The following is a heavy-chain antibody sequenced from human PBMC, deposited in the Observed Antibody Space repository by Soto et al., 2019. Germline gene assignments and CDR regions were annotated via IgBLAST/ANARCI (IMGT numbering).Heavy chain of an antibody. V-gene: IGHV3-30-3*01. Sequence: GGSLRLSCAASGFTFSSYAMHWVRQAPGKGLEWVAVISYDGSNKYYADSVKGRFTISRDNSKNTLYLQMNSLRAEDTAVYYCARGEHTIFGVSYYYGMDVWGQGTTVTVSS. CDR3: ARGEHTIFGVSYYYGMDV. D-gene: IGHD3-3*01. CDR1: GFTFSSYA. J-gene: IGHJ6*02. CDR2: ISYDGSNK.